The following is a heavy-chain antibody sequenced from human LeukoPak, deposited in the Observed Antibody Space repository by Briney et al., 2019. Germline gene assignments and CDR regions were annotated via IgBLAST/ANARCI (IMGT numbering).Heavy chain of an antibody. J-gene: IGHJ4*02. D-gene: IGHD1-14*01. CDR3: ATETIGRHYDY. Sequence: DSGFTFRSYEMNWVRQAPGKGLEWASYISSSGSTIYYADSVKGRFTISRDNAKNSLYLRMNSLRAEDTAVYYCATETIGRHYDYWGQGTLLAVSS. CDR2: ISSSGSTI. CDR1: GFTFRSYE. V-gene: IGHV3-48*03.